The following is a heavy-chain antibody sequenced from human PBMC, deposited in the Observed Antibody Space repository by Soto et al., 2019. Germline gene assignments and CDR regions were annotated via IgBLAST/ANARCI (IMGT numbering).Heavy chain of an antibody. V-gene: IGHV3-23*01. CDR2: ISGSGSRT. J-gene: IGHJ4*02. CDR3: AKGRWDTSSTSLLEY. Sequence: EVQLLESGGGLVQPGGSLRLSCVVSGVSFSTFGMSWVRQAPGKGLEWVSSISGSGSRTYYADSLKGRFTVSRDNSKNTLYVEMSSLRREDTALYYCAKGRWDTSSTSLLEYWGQGTLVTVSS. CDR1: GVSFSTFG. D-gene: IGHD6-6*01.